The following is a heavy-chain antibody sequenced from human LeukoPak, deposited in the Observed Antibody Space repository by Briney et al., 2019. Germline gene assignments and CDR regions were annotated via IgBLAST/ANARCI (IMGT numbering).Heavy chain of an antibody. CDR2: IYTSGST. V-gene: IGHV4-39*07. CDR3: ARDRSYPGLGDAFDI. J-gene: IGHJ3*02. CDR1: GGSNSSSSYY. Sequence: SETLSLTGTVSGGSNSSSSYYWGWIRQPPGKGLEWIGSIYTSGSTNYNPSLKSRVTMSVDTSKNQFSLKLSSVTAADTAVYYCARDRSYPGLGDAFDIWGQGTMVTVSS. D-gene: IGHD5-12*01.